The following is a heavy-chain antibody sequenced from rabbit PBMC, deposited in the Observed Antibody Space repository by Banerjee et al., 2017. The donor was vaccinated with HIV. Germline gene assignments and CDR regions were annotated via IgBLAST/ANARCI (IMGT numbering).Heavy chain of an antibody. CDR2: INPVFGST. D-gene: IGHD4-2*01. Sequence: QQHLVESGGGLVKPGASLTLTCKASGLDFSTSGISWVRQAPGKGLEWIGYINPVFGSTYYASWVNGRFTISSHDAQNTLYLQLTSLTAADTATYFCARLGLIVGGIGNLWGPGTLVTVS. CDR3: ARLGLIVGGIGNL. V-gene: IGHV1S47*01. CDR1: GLDFSTSG. J-gene: IGHJ4*01.